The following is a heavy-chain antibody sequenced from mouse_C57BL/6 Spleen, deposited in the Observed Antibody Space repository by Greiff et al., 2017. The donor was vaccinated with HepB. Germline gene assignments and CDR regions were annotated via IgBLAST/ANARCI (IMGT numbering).Heavy chain of an antibody. Sequence: VKLQESGAELARPGASVKLSCKASGYTFTSYGISWVKQRTGQGLEWIGEIYPRSGNTYYNEKFKGKATLTADKSSSTAYMELRSLTSEDSAVYFCARGREPPIDYWGQGTTLTVSS. V-gene: IGHV1-81*01. CDR3: ARGREPPIDY. CDR2: IYPRSGNT. CDR1: GYTFTSYG. J-gene: IGHJ2*01.